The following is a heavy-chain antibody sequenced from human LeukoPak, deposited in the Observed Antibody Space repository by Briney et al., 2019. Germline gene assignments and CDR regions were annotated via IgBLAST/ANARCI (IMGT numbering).Heavy chain of an antibody. J-gene: IGHJ4*02. CDR3: AKDWGGDYYDSSGYSPHFDY. V-gene: IGHV3-30-3*01. CDR2: ISNDGSNK. D-gene: IGHD3-22*01. Sequence: PGGSLRLSCAGSGVTFSTFAMHWVRQAPGKGLEWLAVISNDGSNKYYTDSVKGQFSISRDNSKNTLFLQMNSLRVEDTAVYYCAKDWGGDYYDSSGYSPHFDYWGQGTLVTVSS. CDR1: GVTFSTFA.